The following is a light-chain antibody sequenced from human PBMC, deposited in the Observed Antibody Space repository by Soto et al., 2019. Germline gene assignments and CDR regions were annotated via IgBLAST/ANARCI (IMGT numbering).Light chain of an antibody. CDR1: SGHSSNA. J-gene: IGLJ3*02. CDR3: QTWGTGIRV. V-gene: IGLV4-69*01. Sequence: QPVLTQSPSASASLGASVKLTCTLSSGHSSNAIAWHQQQPEKGPRYLMKLNSDGRHSKGDGIPDRFSGSSSGAERYLTISNLQSDDEADYYCQTWGTGIRVFGGGTKLTVL. CDR2: LNSDGRH.